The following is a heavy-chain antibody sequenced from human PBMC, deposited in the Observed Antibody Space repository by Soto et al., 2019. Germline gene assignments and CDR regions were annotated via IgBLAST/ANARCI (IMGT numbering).Heavy chain of an antibody. V-gene: IGHV1-18*01. Sequence: GASVEVSCKACGYTFTSYGITWVRQAPGQGLEWMGWISAYNGNTNYAQRLQGRVTMTTDTSTSTAYMELRSLRSDDTAVYYCARFPFASSEGARYYYYYYMDVWGKGTSVTVSS. CDR2: ISAYNGNT. J-gene: IGHJ6*03. CDR1: GYTFTSYG. D-gene: IGHD3-16*01. CDR3: ARFPFASSEGARYYYYYYMDV.